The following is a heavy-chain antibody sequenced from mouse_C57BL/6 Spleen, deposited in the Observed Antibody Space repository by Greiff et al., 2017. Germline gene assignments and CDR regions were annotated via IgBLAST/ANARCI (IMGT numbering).Heavy chain of an antibody. J-gene: IGHJ3*01. CDR1: GYTFTGYW. CDR3: ARVRLGREKAWFAY. V-gene: IGHV1-9*01. CDR2: ILPGSGST. D-gene: IGHD4-1*01. Sequence: QVQLQQPGAELMKPGASVKLSCKATGYTFTGYWIEWVKQRPGHGLEWIGEILPGSGSTNYNEKFKGKATFTADTSSNTAYMQLSSLTTEESAIYYCARVRLGREKAWFAYWGQGTLVTVSA.